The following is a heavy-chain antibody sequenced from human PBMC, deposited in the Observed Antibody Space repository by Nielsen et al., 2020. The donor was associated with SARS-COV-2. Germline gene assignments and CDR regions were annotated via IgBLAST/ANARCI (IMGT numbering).Heavy chain of an antibody. D-gene: IGHD5-18*01. J-gene: IGHJ4*02. CDR3: AREPYSSGPIDY. CDR2: IYYSGSA. CDR1: GGSINSYY. V-gene: IGHV4-59*01. Sequence: SETLSLTCTVSGGSINSYYWSWIRQPPGKGLEWIGYIYYSGSANYNPSLKSRVTILLDTSKKQFSLKVTSVTAADTAVYFCAREPYSSGPIDYWGLGTLVTVSS.